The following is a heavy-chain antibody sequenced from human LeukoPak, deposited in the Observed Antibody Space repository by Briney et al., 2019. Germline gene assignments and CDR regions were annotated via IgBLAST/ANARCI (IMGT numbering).Heavy chain of an antibody. V-gene: IGHV3-48*03. CDR1: GFTFGSYE. CDR2: ISSSGSTI. D-gene: IGHD5-12*01. CDR3: ARGGYSGSDYF. J-gene: IGHJ4*02. Sequence: GGSLRLSCAASGFTFGSYEMNWVRQAPGKGLEWVSYISSSGSTIYYADSVKGRFTISRDNAKNSLFLQMHSLRAEDTAVYYCARGGYSGSDYFWGQGTLVTVSS.